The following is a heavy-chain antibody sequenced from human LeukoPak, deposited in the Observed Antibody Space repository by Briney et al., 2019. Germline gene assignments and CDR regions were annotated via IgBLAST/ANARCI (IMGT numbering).Heavy chain of an antibody. Sequence: PSETLSLTCTVSGGSISSYYWSWIRQPPGKGLEWIGYIYYSGSTNYSPSLKSRVTISVDTSKNQFSLKLSSVTAADTAVYYCARTPWGWPPLDVNYFDYWGQGTLVTVSS. CDR2: IYYSGST. V-gene: IGHV4-59*01. J-gene: IGHJ4*02. D-gene: IGHD3-16*01. CDR3: ARTPWGWPPLDVNYFDY. CDR1: GGSISSYY.